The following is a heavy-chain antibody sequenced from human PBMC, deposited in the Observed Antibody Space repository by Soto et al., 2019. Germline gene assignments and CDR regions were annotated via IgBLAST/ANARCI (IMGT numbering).Heavy chain of an antibody. Sequence: GGSLRLSCAASGFTVSSNYMSWVRQAPGKGLEWVSVIYSGGSTYYADSVKGRFTISRDNSKNTLYLQMNSLRAEDTAVYYCASSPARGYSYGYSVIGDFDYWGQGTLVTVSS. CDR3: ASSPARGYSYGYSVIGDFDY. J-gene: IGHJ4*02. CDR2: IYSGGST. D-gene: IGHD5-18*01. V-gene: IGHV3-53*01. CDR1: GFTVSSNY.